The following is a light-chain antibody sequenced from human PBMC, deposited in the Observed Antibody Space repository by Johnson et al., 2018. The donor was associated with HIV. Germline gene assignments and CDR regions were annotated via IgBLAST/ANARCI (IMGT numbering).Light chain of an antibody. V-gene: IGLV1-51*01. Sequence: QSVLTQPPSVSAAPGQKVTISCSGSSSNIGNNYVSWYQQLPGTAPKLLIYDNNKRPSGIRDLFSGSKSGTSATLGITGLQTGDEADYYCGTWDSSLSAYVIGTGTKVTVL. J-gene: IGLJ1*01. CDR1: SSNIGNNY. CDR2: DNN. CDR3: GTWDSSLSAYV.